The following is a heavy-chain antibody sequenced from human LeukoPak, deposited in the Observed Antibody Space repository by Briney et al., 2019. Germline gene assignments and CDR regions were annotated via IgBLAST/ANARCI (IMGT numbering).Heavy chain of an antibody. J-gene: IGHJ4*02. Sequence: GRSLRLSCAASGFTFDDYAMHWVRQAPGKGLEWVSGISWNSGSIGYADSVKGRFTISRDNAKNSLYLQMNSLRAEDTALYYCAKDISGSGRYYFDYWGQGTLVTVSS. CDR1: GFTFDDYA. D-gene: IGHD3-10*01. V-gene: IGHV3-9*01. CDR2: ISWNSGSI. CDR3: AKDISGSGRYYFDY.